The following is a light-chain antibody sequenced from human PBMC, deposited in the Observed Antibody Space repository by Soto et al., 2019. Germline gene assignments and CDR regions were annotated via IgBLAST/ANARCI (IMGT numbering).Light chain of an antibody. CDR2: DAS. CDR1: QSISSW. V-gene: IGKV1-5*01. CDR3: QQYNSYRLT. J-gene: IGKJ4*01. Sequence: DIQMTQSPSTLSASVGDRVTITCRASQSISSWLAWYQQKQGKAPKLLIYDASSLESGVPSRFSGSGSGTEFTLTISSLQPDDFATYYCQQYNSYRLTFGGGTKVEIK.